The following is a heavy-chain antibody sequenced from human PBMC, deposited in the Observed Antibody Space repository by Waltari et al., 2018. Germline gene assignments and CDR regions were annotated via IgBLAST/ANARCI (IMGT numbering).Heavy chain of an antibody. V-gene: IGHV4-38-2*02. J-gene: IGHJ5*02. D-gene: IGHD6-19*01. Sequence: QVQLQESGPGLVKPSETLSLTCTVSGYSTSSGYYWGWIRQPPGKGMEWIGSIYHSGSTYYNPSLKSRVTISVDTSKNQFSLKLSSVTAADTAVYYCARDIAVAGSAFDPWGQGTLVTVSS. CDR3: ARDIAVAGSAFDP. CDR1: GYSTSSGYY. CDR2: IYHSGST.